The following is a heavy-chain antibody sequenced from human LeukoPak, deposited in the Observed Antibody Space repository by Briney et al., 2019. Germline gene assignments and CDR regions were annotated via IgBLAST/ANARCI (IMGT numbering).Heavy chain of an antibody. J-gene: IGHJ4*02. CDR3: ASEPRTRHSSGWYDGGD. CDR2: ISWNSGSI. V-gene: IGHV3-9*01. CDR1: GFTFDDYA. Sequence: PGGSLRLSCAASGFTFDDYAMHWVRQAPGKGLEWVSGISWNSGSIGYADSVKGRFTISRDNAKNSLYLQMNSLRAEDTALYYCASEPRTRHSSGWYDGGDWGQGTLVTVSS. D-gene: IGHD6-19*01.